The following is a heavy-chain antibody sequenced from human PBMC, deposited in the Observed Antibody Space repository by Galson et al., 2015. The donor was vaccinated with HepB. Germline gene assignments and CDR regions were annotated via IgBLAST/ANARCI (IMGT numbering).Heavy chain of an antibody. V-gene: IGHV3-11*06. CDR3: ARDSSRIVVVPAVESDESDC. CDR1: GFTLSDYY. D-gene: IGHD2-2*01. CDR2: IGSSSSGDTNT. Sequence: SLRLSCAASGFTLSDYYMSWIRQAPGKGLEWISYIGSSSSGDTNTKYADSVKGRFTISRDNAKSSLFLQMSSLRAEDTAVYYCARDSSRIVVVPAVESDESDCWGQGTLVTVSS. J-gene: IGHJ4*02.